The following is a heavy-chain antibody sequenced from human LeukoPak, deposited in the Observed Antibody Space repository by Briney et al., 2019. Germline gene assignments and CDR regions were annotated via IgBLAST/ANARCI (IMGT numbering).Heavy chain of an antibody. CDR1: GGTFSSYT. CDR2: IIPILGIA. Sequence: SVKVSCKASGGTFSSYTISWVRQAPGQGLEWMGRIIPILGIANYAQKFQGRVTITADKSTSTAYTELSSLRSEDTAVHYCARDIVVVVAASHYYYYGMDVWGQGTTVTVSS. V-gene: IGHV1-69*04. D-gene: IGHD2-15*01. J-gene: IGHJ6*02. CDR3: ARDIVVVVAASHYYYYGMDV.